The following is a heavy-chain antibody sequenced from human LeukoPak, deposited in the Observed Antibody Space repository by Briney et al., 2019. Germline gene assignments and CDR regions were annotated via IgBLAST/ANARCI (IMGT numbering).Heavy chain of an antibody. Sequence: SDSRYRYYADSVKGRFTISRDNAKNSLYLQMNSLRAEGTAVYYCAKDRLVRGVITTFDYWGQGTLVTVSS. V-gene: IGHV3-21*01. D-gene: IGHD3-10*01. CDR3: AKDRLVRGVITTFDY. CDR2: SDSRYR. J-gene: IGHJ4*02.